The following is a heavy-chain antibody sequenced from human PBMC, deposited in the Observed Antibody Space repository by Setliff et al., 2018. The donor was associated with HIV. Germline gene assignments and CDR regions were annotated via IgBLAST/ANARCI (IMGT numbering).Heavy chain of an antibody. Sequence: SETLSLTCTVSGRSISSSTYYWGWLRQPPGKGLEWIGSIYYTGNPQYNPSLKSRVTISVDTSKNQFSLQLRSVTAADTAVYYCARPGMATLKVWVDNWGQGILVTVSS. CDR1: GRSISSSTYY. V-gene: IGHV4-39*01. J-gene: IGHJ5*02. CDR2: IYYTGNP. D-gene: IGHD5-12*01. CDR3: ARPGMATLKVWVDN.